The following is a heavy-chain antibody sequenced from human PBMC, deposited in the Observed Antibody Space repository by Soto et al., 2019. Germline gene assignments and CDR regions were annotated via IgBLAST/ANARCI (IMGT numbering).Heavy chain of an antibody. CDR2: INAGNGNT. J-gene: IGHJ4*02. CDR1: GYTFTSYA. CDR3: ARDWHPRQEGSGSYEK. V-gene: IGHV1-3*01. Sequence: QVQLVQSGAEVKKPGASVKVSCKASGYTFTSYAMHWVRQAPGQRLEWMGWINAGNGNTKYSQKFQGRVTITRDTSASTAYMELSSLRSEDTAVYYCARDWHPRQEGSGSYEKWGQGTLVTVSS. D-gene: IGHD3-10*01.